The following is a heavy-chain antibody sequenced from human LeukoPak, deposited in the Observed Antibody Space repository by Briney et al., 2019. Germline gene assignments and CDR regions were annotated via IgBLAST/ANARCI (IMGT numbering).Heavy chain of an antibody. CDR2: IDHTRNT. CDR3: ATASQLGSYNWFDP. Sequence: PSETLSLTCAVYGASFSNSYWSGIRQPPGKGLEWIGEIDHTRNTKYNPSLKGRVTISVDTSKNQFSLDLTSVTATDTAVYYCATASQLGSYNWFDPWGQGTLVTVSS. J-gene: IGHJ5*02. CDR1: GASFSNSY. D-gene: IGHD1-1*01. V-gene: IGHV4-34*01.